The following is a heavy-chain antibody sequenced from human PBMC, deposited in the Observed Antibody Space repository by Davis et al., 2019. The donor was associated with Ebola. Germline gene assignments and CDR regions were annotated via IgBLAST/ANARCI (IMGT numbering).Heavy chain of an antibody. CDR3: ARGYVAARPGYYYGMDV. CDR2: INSDGSST. D-gene: IGHD6-6*01. CDR1: GFTFSGYW. V-gene: IGHV3-74*01. J-gene: IGHJ6*02. Sequence: GESLKISCAASGFTFSGYWMHWVRQAAGKGLVWVSRINSDGSSTSYADSVKGRFTISRDNAKNSLYLQMNSLRAEDTAVYYCARGYVAARPGYYYGMDVWGQGTTVTVSS.